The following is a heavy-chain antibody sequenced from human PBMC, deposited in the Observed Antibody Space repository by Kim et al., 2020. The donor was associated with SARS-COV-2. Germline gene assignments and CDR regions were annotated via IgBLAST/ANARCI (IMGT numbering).Heavy chain of an antibody. V-gene: IGHV3-23*01. CDR3: EASDF. Sequence: ISASGLGTHYADSVRGRFTISRDNSKSTLFPQMSSLRVEDTAVYYCEASDFWGQGALVTVSS. J-gene: IGHJ4*02. CDR2: ISASGLGT.